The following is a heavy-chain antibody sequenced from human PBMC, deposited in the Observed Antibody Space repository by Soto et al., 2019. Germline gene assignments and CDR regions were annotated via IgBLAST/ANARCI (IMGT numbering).Heavy chain of an antibody. J-gene: IGHJ5*02. CDR3: ARPDYGSGMDWFDP. CDR2: IGTYNGNT. V-gene: IGHV1-18*01. D-gene: IGHD3-10*01. Sequence: GASVKVSCKASGYTFTRSGISWVRQAPGQGLEWMGWIGTYNGNTNYAQKLQGRVTMTTDTSTSTAYMELRSLRSDDTAVYYCARPDYGSGMDWFDPWGQGTLVTVSS. CDR1: GYTFTRSG.